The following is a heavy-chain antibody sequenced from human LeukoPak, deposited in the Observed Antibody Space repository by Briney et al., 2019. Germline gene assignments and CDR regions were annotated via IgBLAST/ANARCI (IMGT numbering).Heavy chain of an antibody. V-gene: IGHV4-4*07. D-gene: IGHD2-2*01. Sequence: PSETLSLTCTVSGASISGYYWTWIRQPAGKGLEWIGRIHSSGITNYNPSLTSRVTMSIDTSKNQFSLKVTSVIAADTAVYYCARDDADPSGQFKAFDPWSQGTLVTVSS. J-gene: IGHJ5*02. CDR2: IHSSGIT. CDR1: GASISGYY. CDR3: ARDDADPSGQFKAFDP.